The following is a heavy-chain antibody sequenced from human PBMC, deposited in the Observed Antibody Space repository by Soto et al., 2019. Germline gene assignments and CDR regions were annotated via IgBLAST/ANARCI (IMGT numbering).Heavy chain of an antibody. Sequence: ASVKVSCKASGYTFTSYGISWVRQAPGQGLEWMGWISAYNGNTNYAQKLQGRVTMTTDTSTSTAYMELRSLRSDDTAVYYCASRRYYDILTGPGDAFDIRGQGTMVTVSS. CDR3: ASRRYYDILTGPGDAFDI. V-gene: IGHV1-18*01. D-gene: IGHD3-9*01. CDR2: ISAYNGNT. CDR1: GYTFTSYG. J-gene: IGHJ3*02.